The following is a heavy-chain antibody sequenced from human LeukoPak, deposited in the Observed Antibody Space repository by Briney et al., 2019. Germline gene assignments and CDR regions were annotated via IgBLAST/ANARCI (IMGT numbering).Heavy chain of an antibody. J-gene: IGHJ4*02. V-gene: IGHV3-74*03. CDR2: INSDGSSI. D-gene: IGHD5-12*01. Sequence: GALRLSCAASGFTFSSYWMHWVRQAPGKGLLWVSRINSDGSSITYADSVKGRFTISRDNAKNTMYLQMNSLRVEDTAVYYCAREGRVSGYDFDCWGQGTLVTVSS. CDR1: GFTFSSYW. CDR3: AREGRVSGYDFDC.